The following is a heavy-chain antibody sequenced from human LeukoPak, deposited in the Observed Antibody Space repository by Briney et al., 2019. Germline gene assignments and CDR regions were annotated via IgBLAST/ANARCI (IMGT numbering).Heavy chain of an antibody. CDR1: GGSISSSNW. V-gene: IGHV4-4*02. D-gene: IGHD6-13*01. CDR2: IYHSGST. J-gene: IGHJ6*03. CDR3: ARHGYSSSWYGLDYYYYYMDV. Sequence: SETLSLTCAVSGGSISSSNWWSWVRQPPGKGLEWIGEIYHSGSTNYNPSLKSRVTISVDKSKNQFSLKLSSVTAADTAVYYCARHGYSSSWYGLDYYYYYMDVWGKGTTVTISS.